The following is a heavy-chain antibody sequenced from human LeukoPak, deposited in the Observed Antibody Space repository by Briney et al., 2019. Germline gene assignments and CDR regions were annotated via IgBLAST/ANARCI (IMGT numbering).Heavy chain of an antibody. D-gene: IGHD5-24*01. CDR1: GGSISSSSYY. Sequence: SETLSLTCTVSGGSISSSSYYWGWIRQPPGKGLEWIGSIYYSGSTYYNPSLKSRVTISVDTSKNQFSLKLSSVTAADTAVYYCARDERWLQMGYDYWGQGTLVTVSS. CDR3: ARDERWLQMGYDY. J-gene: IGHJ4*02. V-gene: IGHV4-39*07. CDR2: IYYSGST.